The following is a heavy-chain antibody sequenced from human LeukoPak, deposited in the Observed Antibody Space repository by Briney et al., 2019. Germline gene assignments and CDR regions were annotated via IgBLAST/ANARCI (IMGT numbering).Heavy chain of an antibody. J-gene: IGHJ4*02. CDR1: GFSFSSYG. Sequence: PGGSLRLSCAASGFSFSSYGMHWVRQAPGKGLEWVAFIRYDGSNKNYADSVKGRFTISRDNSKNTLYLQMNSLRAEDTAVYYCARGIVYSSGNYRGGYFEYWGQGTLVTVSS. D-gene: IGHD3-10*01. CDR3: ARGIVYSSGNYRGGYFEY. CDR2: IRYDGSNK. V-gene: IGHV3-30*02.